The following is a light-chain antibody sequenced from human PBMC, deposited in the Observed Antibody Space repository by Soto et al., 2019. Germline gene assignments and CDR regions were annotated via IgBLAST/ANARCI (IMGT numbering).Light chain of an antibody. Sequence: DIQMTQSPSSLSASVGDRVTIPCRASQSISSYLNWYQQKPGKAPNLLIYAASSLRSGVPSRFSGSGSGTDFTLPITNLQPEDFASYYCQQSYSPPRTFGQGTKVEIK. CDR3: QQSYSPPRT. J-gene: IGKJ1*01. V-gene: IGKV1-39*01. CDR2: AAS. CDR1: QSISSY.